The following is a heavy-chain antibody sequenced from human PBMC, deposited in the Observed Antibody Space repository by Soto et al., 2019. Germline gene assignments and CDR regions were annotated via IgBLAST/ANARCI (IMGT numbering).Heavy chain of an antibody. D-gene: IGHD2-8*02. V-gene: IGHV4-34*01. Sequence: QVQLQQWGAGLLKPSETLSLTCAVYGGSFSGYYWTWIRQPPRTGLEWIGEINHSGSTNYNPSLKSRGTISVDPSKSQFSLKLTSVTAADTAVYYCARDKITGLFDYWGQGTLVTVSS. CDR1: GGSFSGYY. CDR3: ARDKITGLFDY. J-gene: IGHJ4*02. CDR2: INHSGST.